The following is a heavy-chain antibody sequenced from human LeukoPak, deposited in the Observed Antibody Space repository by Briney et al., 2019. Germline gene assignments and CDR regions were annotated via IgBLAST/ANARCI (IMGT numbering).Heavy chain of an antibody. D-gene: IGHD1-26*01. CDR3: ARLPSPGREFDY. CDR1: GYTFTGYY. Sequence: ASAKVSCKASGYTFTGYYMHWVRQAPGQGLEWMGIINPSGGSTSYAQKFQGRVTMTRDTSTSTVYMELSSLRSEDTAVYYCARLPSPGREFDYWGQGTLVTVSS. CDR2: INPSGGST. V-gene: IGHV1-46*01. J-gene: IGHJ4*02.